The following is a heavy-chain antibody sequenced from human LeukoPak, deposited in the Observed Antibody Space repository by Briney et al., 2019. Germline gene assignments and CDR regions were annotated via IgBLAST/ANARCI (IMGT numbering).Heavy chain of an antibody. CDR1: GFTFSSYE. J-gene: IGHJ4*02. CDR3: AKDPGMVRGVIYYFDY. V-gene: IGHV3-48*03. D-gene: IGHD3-10*01. Sequence: PGGSLRLSCAASGFTFSSYEMNWVRQAPGKGLEWVSYISSSGSTIYYADSVKGRSTISRDNAKNSLYLQMNSLRAEDTAVYYCAKDPGMVRGVIYYFDYWGQGTLVTVSS. CDR2: ISSSGSTI.